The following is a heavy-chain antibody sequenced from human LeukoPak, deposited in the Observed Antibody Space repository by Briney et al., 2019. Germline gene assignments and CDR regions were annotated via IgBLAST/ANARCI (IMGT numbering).Heavy chain of an antibody. CDR1: GYTFSGYY. V-gene: IGHV1-2*02. Sequence: EASLKVSCKASGYTFSGYYIHWVRQVPGQGLEWMGWINPNSGGTKYAQKFQGRISMTRDTSISTVYMELSRLRSDDTAVYYCARAAVITGSTETFDPWGQGTLVTVSS. D-gene: IGHD4-11*01. CDR3: ARAAVITGSTETFDP. CDR2: INPNSGGT. J-gene: IGHJ5*02.